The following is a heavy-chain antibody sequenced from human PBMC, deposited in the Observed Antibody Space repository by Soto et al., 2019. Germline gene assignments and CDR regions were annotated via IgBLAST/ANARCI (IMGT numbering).Heavy chain of an antibody. D-gene: IGHD3-10*01. Sequence: EVQLVESGGGLVKPGGSLRLSCAASGFTFSSYSMNWVRQAPGKGLEWVSSISSSSSYIYYADSVKGRFTISRDNAKNSLYLQMNSLRAEDTAVYYCAREVGYYGSELSIWGQGTMVTVSS. J-gene: IGHJ3*02. CDR2: ISSSSSYI. V-gene: IGHV3-21*01. CDR3: AREVGYYGSELSI. CDR1: GFTFSSYS.